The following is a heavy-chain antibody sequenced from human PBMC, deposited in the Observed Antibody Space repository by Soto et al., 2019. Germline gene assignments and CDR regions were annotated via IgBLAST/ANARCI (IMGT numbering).Heavy chain of an antibody. J-gene: IGHJ4*02. V-gene: IGHV3-23*01. CDR2: ISGSGGST. D-gene: IGHD3-9*01. CDR1: GFTFSSYA. CDR3: AKAARGLRYFDWLLPTFDY. Sequence: GGSLRLSCAASGFTFSSYAMSWVRQAPGKGLDWVSAISGSGGSTYYADSVKGRFTISRDNSKNTLYLQMNSLRAGDTAVYYCAKAARGLRYFDWLLPTFDYWGQGTLVTVSS.